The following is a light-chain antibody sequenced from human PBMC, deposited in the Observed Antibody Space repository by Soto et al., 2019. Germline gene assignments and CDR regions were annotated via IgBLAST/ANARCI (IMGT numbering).Light chain of an antibody. J-gene: IGKJ2*01. CDR3: QQYYSYPLT. Sequence: AIRMTQSPSSFSASTGDRVTITCRASQGISSYLAWYQQKPGKAPKLLIYAASTLQSGVPSRFSGSGSGTDFTLTISCLQSEDCATYYCQQYYSYPLTFGQGTKLEIK. V-gene: IGKV1-8*01. CDR2: AAS. CDR1: QGISSY.